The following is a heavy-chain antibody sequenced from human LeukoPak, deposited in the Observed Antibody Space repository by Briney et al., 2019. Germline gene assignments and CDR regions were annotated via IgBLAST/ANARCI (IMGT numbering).Heavy chain of an antibody. J-gene: IGHJ4*02. CDR3: ARVPVEDDFWSGYRDY. CDR1: GGSISSGGYY. Sequence: SETPSLTCTVSGGSISSGGYYWSWIRQHPGKGLEWIGYIYYSGSTYYNPSLKSRVTISVDTSKNQFSLKLSSVTAADTAVYYCARVPVEDDFWSGYRDYWGQGTLVTVSS. CDR2: IYYSGST. V-gene: IGHV4-31*03. D-gene: IGHD3-3*01.